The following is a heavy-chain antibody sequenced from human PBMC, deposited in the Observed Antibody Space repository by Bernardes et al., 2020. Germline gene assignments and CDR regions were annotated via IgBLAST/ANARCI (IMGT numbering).Heavy chain of an antibody. D-gene: IGHD3-16*01. CDR2: ISYDGSNK. CDR3: AKFGGL. J-gene: IGHJ4*02. Sequence: GGSLRLSCAEPGLTRSSHGMHGVRQAPRTQLEWVAVISYDGSNKYYADSVKGRFTISRDNSKNTLYLQMNSLRAEDTAVYYCAKFGGLWGQGTLVTVSS. CDR1: GLTRSSHG. V-gene: IGHV3-30*18.